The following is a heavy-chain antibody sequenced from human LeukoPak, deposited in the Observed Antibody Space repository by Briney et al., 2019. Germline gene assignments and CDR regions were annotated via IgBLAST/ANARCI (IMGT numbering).Heavy chain of an antibody. J-gene: IGHJ4*02. V-gene: IGHV3-23*01. CDR2: ISGSGGRT. CDR1: GFTFSNYG. CDR3: ARAGALRPDY. Sequence: PGGSLRLSCAVSGFTFSNYGMSWVRQAPGKGLEWVSTISGSGGRTYYADSVKGRFTISRDNSKNTLFLQMYSLRAEDTAVYYCARAGALRPDYWGQGTLVTVSS.